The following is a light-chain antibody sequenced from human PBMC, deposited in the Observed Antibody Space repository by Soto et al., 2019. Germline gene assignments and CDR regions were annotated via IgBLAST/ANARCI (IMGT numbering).Light chain of an antibody. Sequence: DIQMTQSPSSLSASVGDRVTLTCRASHTIATYLNWYQQKAGKVPAVLIYRASTLQVGVPSRLTGSGYGTDFALTINNVQPEDFATYYCQQFYYYAHTFGQGTKLEVK. CDR1: HTIATY. V-gene: IGKV1-39*01. CDR2: RAS. J-gene: IGKJ2*01. CDR3: QQFYYYAHT.